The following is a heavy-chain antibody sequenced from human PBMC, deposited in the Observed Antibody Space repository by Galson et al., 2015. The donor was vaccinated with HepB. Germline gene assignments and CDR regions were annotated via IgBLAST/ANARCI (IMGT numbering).Heavy chain of an antibody. CDR2: IIPIFGTA. J-gene: IGHJ6*03. V-gene: IGHV1-69*13. CDR1: GGTFSSYA. CDR3: ARAAYCSSTSCYRRGGYYYYMDV. D-gene: IGHD2-2*02. Sequence: SVKVSCKASGGTFSSYAISWVRQAPGQGLEWMGGIIPIFGTANYAQKFQGRVTITADESTSTAYMELSSLRSEDTAVYYCARAAYCSSTSCYRRGGYYYYMDVWGKGTTVTVSS.